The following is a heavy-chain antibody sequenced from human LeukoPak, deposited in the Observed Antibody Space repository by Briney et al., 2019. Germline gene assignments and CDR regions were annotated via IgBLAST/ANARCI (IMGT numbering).Heavy chain of an antibody. J-gene: IGHJ4*02. D-gene: IGHD3-22*01. Sequence: GGPLRLSCAASGFTFSRYAMSWVRQVPGKGLEWVSSFSGHTDDTYYADSVKGRFTISRDNSKSTLYLQMNSLRAEDTALYYCAKDPGTYYYDSSYYTGWGQGTLVTVSS. CDR3: AKDPGTYYYDSSYYTG. V-gene: IGHV3-23*01. CDR2: FSGHTDDT. CDR1: GFTFSRYA.